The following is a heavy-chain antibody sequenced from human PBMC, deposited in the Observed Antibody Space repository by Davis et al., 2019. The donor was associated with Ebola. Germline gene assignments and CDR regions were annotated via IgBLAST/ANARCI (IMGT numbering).Heavy chain of an antibody. CDR3: ARWGGYVGFDP. CDR1: GGSISSGGYS. D-gene: IGHD5-12*01. V-gene: IGHV4-30-4*07. CDR2: IYYSGST. Sequence: SETLSLTCAVSGGSISSGGYSWSWIRQPPGKGLEWIGYIYYSGSTYYNPSLKSRVTISVDTSKNQFSLKLSSVTAADTAVYYCARWGGYVGFDPWGQGTLVTVSS. J-gene: IGHJ5*02.